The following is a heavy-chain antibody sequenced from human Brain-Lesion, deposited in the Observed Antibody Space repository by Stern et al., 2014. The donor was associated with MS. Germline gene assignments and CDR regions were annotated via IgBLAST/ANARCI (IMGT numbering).Heavy chain of an antibody. D-gene: IGHD3-22*01. CDR3: ATYYYDSTGYIDF. Sequence: QVQLVQSGAEVKKPGASVKVSCKASGYTFTGYYMHWVRQAPAQGLEWMGWFNPKRGGTNYAQKFQGWVTMARDTSINTAYMELSRLRSDDTAVYYCATYYYDSTGYIDFWGQGTLVTVSS. CDR2: FNPKRGGT. J-gene: IGHJ4*02. V-gene: IGHV1-2*04. CDR1: GYTFTGYY.